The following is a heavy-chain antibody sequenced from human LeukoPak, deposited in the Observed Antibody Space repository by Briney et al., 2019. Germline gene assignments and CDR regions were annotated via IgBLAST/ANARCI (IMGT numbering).Heavy chain of an antibody. Sequence: PGGSLRLSCAASGFTFSSYAMHWVHQAPGKGLEWMAVISYDGSNKYYADSVKGRFTISRDNSKNTLYLQMNSLRAEDTAVYYCAREEVAGTVNYYYYGMDVWGKGTTVTVSS. J-gene: IGHJ6*04. CDR1: GFTFSSYA. V-gene: IGHV3-30*04. CDR3: AREEVAGTVNYYYYGMDV. D-gene: IGHD6-19*01. CDR2: ISYDGSNK.